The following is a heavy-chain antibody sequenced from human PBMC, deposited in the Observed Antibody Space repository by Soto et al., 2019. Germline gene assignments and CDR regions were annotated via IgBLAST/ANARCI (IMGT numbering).Heavy chain of an antibody. Sequence: QVQLQESGPGLVKPSQTLSLPCTVSGGSISSGGYYWSWIRQHPGKVLEWIGYIYYSGSSYYNSSLKSRVTISLDTCKNQFSLKLSSVTAADTAVYYCAGEKVTMVRGVTSYDDTYIWGQGTMVTVSS. D-gene: IGHD3-10*01. J-gene: IGHJ3*02. CDR3: AGEKVTMVRGVTSYDDTYI. CDR2: IYYSGSS. V-gene: IGHV4-31*03. CDR1: GGSISSGGYY.